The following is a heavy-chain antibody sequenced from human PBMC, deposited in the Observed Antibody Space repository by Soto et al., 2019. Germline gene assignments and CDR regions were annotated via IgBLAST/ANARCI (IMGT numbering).Heavy chain of an antibody. CDR3: AKDRDDYRXXVFDY. CDR1: GFTFTNYA. J-gene: IGHJ4*02. V-gene: IGHV3-23*01. CDR2: SSGSGSGGST. D-gene: IGHD4-4*01. Sequence: EVQLLESGGGLVQPGGSLRLSCAASGFTFTNYAMTWVRQAPGKGLEWVSISSGSGSGGSTNYADSVKGRFTISRDNSKNTLYLQMNSLRVEDTAVYYCAKDRDDYRXXVFDYWGQGTRVTVSS.